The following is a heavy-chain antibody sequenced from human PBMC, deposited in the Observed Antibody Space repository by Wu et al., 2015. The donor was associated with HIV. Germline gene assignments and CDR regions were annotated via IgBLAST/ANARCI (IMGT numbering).Heavy chain of an antibody. J-gene: IGHJ1*01. V-gene: IGHV1-69*11. CDR3: AREGEEKKSDRSGYYAYLQI. CDR1: GGGFSRSG. D-gene: IGHD3-22*01. Sequence: QVQLVQSGAEVKKPGSSVKVSCKASGGGFSRSGISWVRQAPGKGFEWMGRIIPNHGGANYAEKFEGRVTITADEATNTAYMDLSRLRSEDTAVYYCAREGEEKKSDRSGYYAYLQIWGQGSQITVSS. CDR2: IIPNHGGA.